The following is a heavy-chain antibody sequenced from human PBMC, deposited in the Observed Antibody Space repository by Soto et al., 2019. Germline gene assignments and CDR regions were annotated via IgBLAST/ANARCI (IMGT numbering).Heavy chain of an antibody. V-gene: IGHV3-23*01. J-gene: IGHJ4*02. D-gene: IGHD2-15*01. CDR2: IDDSGHDT. CDR1: GFSFSNYA. Sequence: GGSLRLSCAASGFSFSNYAMSWVRQAPGKGLEWVSLIDDSGHDTQYAASVKGRYTISRDNSKDTLYLHMNSLRVEDTAIYYCTRSPFPVAAARFEYWGQGTLVTVSS. CDR3: TRSPFPVAAARFEY.